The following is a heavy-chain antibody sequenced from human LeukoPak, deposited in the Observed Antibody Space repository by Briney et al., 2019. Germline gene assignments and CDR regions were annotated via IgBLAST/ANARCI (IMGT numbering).Heavy chain of an antibody. Sequence: PSQTLSLTCAVSGGSISSGGYSWSWIRQPPGKGLEWIGYIYHSGSTYYNPSLKSRVTISVDRSKNQFSLKLSSVTAADTAVYYCARDMRRSSGWYGDYYYGMDVWGQGTTVTVSS. CDR1: GGSISSGGYS. D-gene: IGHD6-19*01. V-gene: IGHV4-30-2*01. CDR3: ARDMRRSSGWYGDYYYGMDV. J-gene: IGHJ6*02. CDR2: IYHSGST.